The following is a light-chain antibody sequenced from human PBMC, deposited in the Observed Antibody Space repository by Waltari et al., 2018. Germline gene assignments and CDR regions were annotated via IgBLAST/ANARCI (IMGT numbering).Light chain of an antibody. J-gene: IGKJ1*01. CDR1: QNVGRS. CDR3: HHNVRLPVT. Sequence: IVLTQSPGTLSLSPGESATLSCRASQNVGRSLVWYQQKPGQAPRLLIYDTATRATGIPDRFSGSGSGTDFILSIARLEPEDFAVYYCHHNVRLPVTFGQGTKVEI. V-gene: IGKV3-20*01. CDR2: DTA.